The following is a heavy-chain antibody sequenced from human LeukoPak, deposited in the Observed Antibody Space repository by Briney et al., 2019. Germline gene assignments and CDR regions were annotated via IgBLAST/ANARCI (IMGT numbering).Heavy chain of an antibody. CDR2: IIPILGIA. D-gene: IGHD3-22*01. Sequence: SVKVSCKASGATFSIYTISWVRQAPGQGLEWMGRIIPILGIANYAQKFQGRVTITADKSTSTAYMELSSLRSEDTAVYYCARDPRYYYDSSGLDWGQGTLVTVSS. CDR3: ARDPRYYYDSSGLD. J-gene: IGHJ4*02. V-gene: IGHV1-69*04. CDR1: GATFSIYT.